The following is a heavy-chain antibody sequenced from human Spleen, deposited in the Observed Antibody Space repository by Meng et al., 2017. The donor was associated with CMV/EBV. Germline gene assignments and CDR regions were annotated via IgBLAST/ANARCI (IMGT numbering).Heavy chain of an antibody. CDR1: GGSISSSNW. CDR3: ARALRTTVTTGLYYYGMDV. V-gene: IGHV4-4*02. Sequence: SETLSLTCAVSGGSISSSNWWSWIRQPPGKGLEWIGEIYHGGSTTYNPSLKSRVTISVDKSKNQFSLRLTSVTAADTAVYYCARALRTTVTTGLYYYGMDVWGQGTTVTVSS. D-gene: IGHD4-17*01. CDR2: IYHGGST. J-gene: IGHJ6*02.